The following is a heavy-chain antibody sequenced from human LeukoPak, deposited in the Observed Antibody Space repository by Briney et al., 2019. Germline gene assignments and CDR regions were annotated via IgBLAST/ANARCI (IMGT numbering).Heavy chain of an antibody. CDR1: DFTFSSGW. CDR2: IKSKTDGGTT. D-gene: IGHD3-22*01. CDR3: TTDRYYDNSELQFQH. J-gene: IGHJ1*01. Sequence: GGSLRLSCAASDFTFSSGWMNWVRQAPGKGLEWVGRIKSKTDGGTTDYAAPVKGRFTISRDDSRNTLYLQMDSLKIEDTAVYYCTTDRYYDNSELQFQHWGQGTLVTVSS. V-gene: IGHV3-15*07.